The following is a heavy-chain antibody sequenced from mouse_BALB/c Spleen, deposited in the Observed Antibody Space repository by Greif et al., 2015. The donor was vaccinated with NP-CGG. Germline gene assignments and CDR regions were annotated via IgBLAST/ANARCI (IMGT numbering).Heavy chain of an antibody. V-gene: IGHV1-69*02. J-gene: IGHJ2*01. CDR2: IYPSDSYT. CDR3: TRSEGNYYFDY. D-gene: IGHD2-1*01. CDR1: GYTFTSYW. Sequence: QVQLKQSGAELVRPGASVKLSCKASGYTFTSYWINWVKQRPGQGLEWIGNIYPSDSYTNYNQKFKDKATLTVDKSPSTAYMQLSSPTSEDSAVHYCTRSEGNYYFDYWGQGTTLTVSS.